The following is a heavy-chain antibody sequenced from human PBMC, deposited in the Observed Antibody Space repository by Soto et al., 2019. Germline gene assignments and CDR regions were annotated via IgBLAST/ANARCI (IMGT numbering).Heavy chain of an antibody. J-gene: IGHJ2*01. D-gene: IGHD1-26*01. CDR1: GGSISSGGSS. CDR2: IYHSGST. Sequence: PSETLSLTCAVSGGSISSGGSSWSWIRQPPGKGLEWIGYIYHSGSTNYNPSLKSRVTISVDTSKNQFSLKLSSVTAADTAVYYCARGWGGYFDLWGLGTLVTSPQ. V-gene: IGHV4-30-2*01. CDR3: ARGWGGYFDL.